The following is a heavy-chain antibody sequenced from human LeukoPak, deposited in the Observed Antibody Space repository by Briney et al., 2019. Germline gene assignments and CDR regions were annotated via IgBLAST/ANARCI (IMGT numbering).Heavy chain of an antibody. J-gene: IGHJ5*01. CDR3: ARDGGFGGPGGDNWFDS. CDR2: IYSDGGT. CDR1: GFTFSAKY. D-gene: IGHD3-16*01. V-gene: IGHV3-66*02. Sequence: GGSLRLSCAASGFTFSAKYMSWVRQGPGKGLDWVSSIYSDGGTNYADSVKGRLTISRDNSKNTLYLQMNSLRPEDTAVYYCARDGGFGGPGGDNWFDSWGQGALVTVSA.